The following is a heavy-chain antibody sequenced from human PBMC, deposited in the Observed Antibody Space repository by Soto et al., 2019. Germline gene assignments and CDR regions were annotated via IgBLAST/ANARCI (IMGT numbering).Heavy chain of an antibody. J-gene: IGHJ6*02. Sequence: PGGSLRLSCAVSGFTFSSYAMSWVRQAPGKGLEWVSAISGSGISKYYADSVKGRFTTSRDTSKNTLYLQMNSLRAEDAAVYYCAKSPGSGWAYYYYGMDVWGQGTTVTVSS. D-gene: IGHD6-19*01. CDR2: ISGSGISK. CDR3: AKSPGSGWAYYYYGMDV. V-gene: IGHV3-23*01. CDR1: GFTFSSYA.